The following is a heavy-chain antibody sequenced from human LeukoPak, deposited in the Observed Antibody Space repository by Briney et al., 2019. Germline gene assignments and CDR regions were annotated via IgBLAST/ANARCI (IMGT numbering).Heavy chain of an antibody. CDR2: ISHDARSK. CDR1: GFTFSNSG. V-gene: IGHV3-30*03. J-gene: IGHJ4*02. Sequence: GRSLRLSCALSGFTFSNSGMPWVRQAPSTGLEWLAVISHDARSKYHAESVKCRFTVSRDNSLNTLYLQINSLRPEDTVLYCCAIHFDHWGQGTLVTVSS. CDR3: AIHFDH.